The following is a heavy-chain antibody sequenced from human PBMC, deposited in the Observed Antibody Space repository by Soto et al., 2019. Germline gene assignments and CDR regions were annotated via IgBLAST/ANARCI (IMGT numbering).Heavy chain of an antibody. J-gene: IGHJ4*02. D-gene: IGHD3-3*02. V-gene: IGHV3-72*01. Sequence: EVQLVESGGGLVQPGGSLRLSCAASGFTFSDHYMDWVRHAPGKGLEWVGRTRNAANSFSTQYAASVKGRFTISRDGSKSPLYLQMNSLKSEDTTVSYCARISTTRMYDLDYWGQGPVVTVSS. CDR2: TRNAANSFST. CDR1: GFTFSDHY. CDR3: ARISTTRMYDLDY.